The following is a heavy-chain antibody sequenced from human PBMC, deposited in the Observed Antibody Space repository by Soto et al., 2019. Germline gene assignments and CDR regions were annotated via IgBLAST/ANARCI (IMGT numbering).Heavy chain of an antibody. CDR1: GFTVSSNY. Sequence: EVQLVESGGGLVQPGGSLRLFCAASGFTVSSNYMSWVRQAPGKGLEWVSIIYRGDSGGSGGRTYYAESVKGRFTISRDNSKNTVYLQMKSLRVEDTAVYYCVGSVTQALDYWGQGTRVTVSP. D-gene: IGHD4-17*01. CDR3: VGSVTQALDY. J-gene: IGHJ4*02. CDR2: IIYRGDSGGSGGRT. V-gene: IGHV3-23*04.